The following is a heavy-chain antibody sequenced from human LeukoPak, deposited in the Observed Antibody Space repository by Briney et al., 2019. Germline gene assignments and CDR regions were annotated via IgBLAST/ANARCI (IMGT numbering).Heavy chain of an antibody. CDR3: ARDGGYCSSTSCPGDD. V-gene: IGHV1-2*02. CDR1: GYTFTDYC. J-gene: IGHJ4*02. Sequence: ASVKVSCKASGYTFTDYCIHWVRQAPGHGLEWMGWINPNSGGTNYAQKFQGRVTMTRDTSISTAYMELSRLRSDDTAVYYCARDGGYCSSTSCPGDDWGQGTLVTVSS. D-gene: IGHD2-2*01. CDR2: INPNSGGT.